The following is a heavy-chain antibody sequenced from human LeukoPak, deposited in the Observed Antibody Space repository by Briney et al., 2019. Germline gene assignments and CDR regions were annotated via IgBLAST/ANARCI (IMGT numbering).Heavy chain of an antibody. Sequence: TSGTLSLTCTVSGGSISSRGYYWSWIRRPPGKGLEWIRSIYYSGSTYYNPSLESRVTMSIDTSKSQFSLNLSSVTAADTGVYYCARLRGYTVTTFRGFEIWGQGTMVTVSS. D-gene: IGHD2-2*02. CDR2: IYYSGST. CDR1: GGSISSRGYY. J-gene: IGHJ3*02. V-gene: IGHV4-39*07. CDR3: ARLRGYTVTTFRGFEI.